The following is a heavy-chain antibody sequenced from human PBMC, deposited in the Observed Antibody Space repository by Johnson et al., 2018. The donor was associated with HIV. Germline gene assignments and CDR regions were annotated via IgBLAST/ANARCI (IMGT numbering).Heavy chain of an antibody. CDR1: GFNFDDYG. CDR2: ISSSGSII. Sequence: VQLVESGGGVARPGGSLRLSCAASGFNFDDYGMSWVRQAPGKGLEWVSYISSSGSIIYYADFVKGRFTISRDNAKNSLYLQMNSLRAEDTALYYCAKAIVVLPDAFDIWGQGTMVTVSS. J-gene: IGHJ3*02. D-gene: IGHD2-2*01. CDR3: AKAIVVLPDAFDI. V-gene: IGHV3-20*04.